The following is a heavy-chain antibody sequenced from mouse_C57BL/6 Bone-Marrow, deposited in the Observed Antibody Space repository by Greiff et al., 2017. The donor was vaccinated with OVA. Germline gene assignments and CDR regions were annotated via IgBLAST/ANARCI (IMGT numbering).Heavy chain of an antibody. CDR1: GYTFTSYW. CDR2: IHPSDSDT. J-gene: IGHJ4*01. Sequence: QVQLQQPGAELVKPGASVKVSCKASGYTFTSYWMHWVKQRPGQGLEWIGRIHPSDSDTNYNQKFKGKATLTVDKSSSTAYMQLSSLTSADSAVYYCAIYSSGGRYYAMDYWGQGNSDTASS. D-gene: IGHD3-2*02. CDR3: AIYSSGGRYYAMDY. V-gene: IGHV1-74*01.